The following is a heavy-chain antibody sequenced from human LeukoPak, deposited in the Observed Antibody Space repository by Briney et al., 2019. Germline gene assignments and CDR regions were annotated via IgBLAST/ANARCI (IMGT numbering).Heavy chain of an antibody. V-gene: IGHV3-21*01. CDR1: GFTFSSYS. CDR2: ISSTSSYI. Sequence: GGSLRLSCAASGFTFSSYSMNWVRQAPGKGLEWVSCISSTSSYIYYADSVKGRFTISRDTTNNSLYLRMNSLRAEDTAVYYCARDRRGYSYGLDYWGQGTLITVSS. CDR3: ARDRRGYSYGLDY. J-gene: IGHJ4*02. D-gene: IGHD5-18*01.